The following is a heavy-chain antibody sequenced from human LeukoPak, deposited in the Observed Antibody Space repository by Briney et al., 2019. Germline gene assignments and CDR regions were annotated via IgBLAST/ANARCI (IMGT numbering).Heavy chain of an antibody. CDR2: ISHSGST. CDR3: ASSYSSTWYY. J-gene: IGHJ4*02. D-gene: IGHD2-2*01. V-gene: IGHV4-4*02. Sequence: PSGTLSLTCGVSGGSISSSNWWTWVRQPPEKGLEWIGEISHSGSTNYNPSFKSRVILSLDKSQNQFSLKLTSVTAADTAVYYCASSYSSTWYYWGQGTLVTVSS. CDR1: GGSISSSNW.